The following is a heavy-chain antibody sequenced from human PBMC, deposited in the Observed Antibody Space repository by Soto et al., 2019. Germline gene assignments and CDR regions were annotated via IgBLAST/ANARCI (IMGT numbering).Heavy chain of an antibody. CDR2: INAGNGNT. Sequence: QVQLVQSGAEVKKPGASVKVSCKASGYTFTSYAMHWVRQAPGERLEWMGWINAGNGNTKYSQKFQGRVTITRDTSATPAYMELSSLTSQDTAVYYCARGSSGWLSLGSWGQGTLVTVSS. J-gene: IGHJ5*02. V-gene: IGHV1-3*01. D-gene: IGHD6-13*01. CDR1: GYTFTSYA. CDR3: ARGSSGWLSLGS.